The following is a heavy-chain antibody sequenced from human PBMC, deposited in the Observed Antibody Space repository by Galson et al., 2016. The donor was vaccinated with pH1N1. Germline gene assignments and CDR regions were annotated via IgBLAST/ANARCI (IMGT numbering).Heavy chain of an antibody. Sequence: SLRLSCAASGLIFSDYWMSWVRQAPGKGLEWVAKINQDGSRKYYVDSMKGRCTTSRDNAENSLSLQMNSLRVEDTALYYCATEDYYTSLYWGQGILVTVSS. CDR3: ATEDYYTSLY. CDR1: GLIFSDYW. V-gene: IGHV3-7*01. D-gene: IGHD1-26*01. J-gene: IGHJ4*02. CDR2: INQDGSRK.